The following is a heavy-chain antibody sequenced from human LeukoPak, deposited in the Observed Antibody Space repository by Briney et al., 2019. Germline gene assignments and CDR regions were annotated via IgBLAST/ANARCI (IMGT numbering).Heavy chain of an antibody. CDR2: INPNSGGT. CDR1: GYTFTGYY. V-gene: IGHV1-2*04. Sequence: GASVKVSCKASGYTFTGYYMHWVRQAPGQGLEWMGWINPNSGGTNYAQKFQGWVTMTRDTSISTAYMELSRLRSDDTAVYYCARGPLLRYFAWLPSAYWSQGTLVTVSS. J-gene: IGHJ4*02. D-gene: IGHD3-9*01. CDR3: ARGPLLRYFAWLPSAY.